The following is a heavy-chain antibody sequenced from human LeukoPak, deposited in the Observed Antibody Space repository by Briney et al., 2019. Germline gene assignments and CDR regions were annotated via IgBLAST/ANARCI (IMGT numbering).Heavy chain of an antibody. CDR2: IHYSGST. V-gene: IGHV4-61*01. CDR3: ARRGTRSGSKRGIDY. CDR1: GYSISSSYY. D-gene: IGHD6-19*01. J-gene: IGHJ4*02. Sequence: SETLSLTCTVSGYSISSSYYWSWIRQPPGKGLEWIGYIHYSGSTYYNPSLTSRVTISVDTSKNQFSLRLSSVTAADTAVYYCARRGTRSGSKRGIDYWGQGTLVTVSS.